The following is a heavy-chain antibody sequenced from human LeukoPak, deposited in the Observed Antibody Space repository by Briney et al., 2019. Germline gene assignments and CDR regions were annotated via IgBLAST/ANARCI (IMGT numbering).Heavy chain of an antibody. D-gene: IGHD3-10*01. V-gene: IGHV3-23*01. CDR2: ITGSGGAT. J-gene: IGHJ5*02. CDR1: GFTFSSLP. Sequence: PGGSLRLSCAASGFTFSSLPMNWVRQAPGKGLEWVSAITGSGGATYYAASVKGRFTISRDNSKNRLYLQMDFLRAEDTAVYYCAKITSEGSWGQGTLVTVSS. CDR3: AKITSEGS.